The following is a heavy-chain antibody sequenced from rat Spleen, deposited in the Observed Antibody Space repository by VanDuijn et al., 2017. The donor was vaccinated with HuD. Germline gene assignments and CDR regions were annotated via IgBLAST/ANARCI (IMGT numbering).Heavy chain of an antibody. CDR2: ISYDGDTT. Sequence: EVQLVESDGGLVQPGRSLKLSCAASGFTFSDYYMAWVRQAPTKGLEWVAYISYDGDTTYYRDSVKGRFTISRDNAKNTLYLQVDSLRAEDTATYYCASITSAAYFDYWGQGVMVTVSS. CDR1: GFTFSDYY. J-gene: IGHJ2*01. V-gene: IGHV5-20*01. D-gene: IGHD1-2*01. CDR3: ASITSAAYFDY.